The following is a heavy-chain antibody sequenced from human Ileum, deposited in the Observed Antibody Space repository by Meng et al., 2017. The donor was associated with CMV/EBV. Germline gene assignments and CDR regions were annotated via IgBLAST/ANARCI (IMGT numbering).Heavy chain of an antibody. V-gene: IGHV4-39*07. CDR1: GGSISSSSYY. J-gene: IGHJ4*02. D-gene: IGHD2-2*01. Sequence: SETLSLTCTVSGGSISSSSYYWGRLRQPPGKGLEWIGSIYYSGSTYYNPALKSRVTISVDTSKNQFSLKQSSVTAADTAVYSCASGYQLLIPYFDYWGQGTLVTVSS. CDR2: IYYSGST. CDR3: ASGYQLLIPYFDY.